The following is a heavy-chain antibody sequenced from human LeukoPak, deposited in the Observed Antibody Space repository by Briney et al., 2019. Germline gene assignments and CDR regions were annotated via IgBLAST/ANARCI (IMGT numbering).Heavy chain of an antibody. CDR1: GGSISSYY. CDR3: ARELRATGIAAHFDI. D-gene: IGHD6-13*01. J-gene: IGHJ3*02. V-gene: IGHV4-4*07. CDR2: MQTTGRD. Sequence: SETLSLTCTVSGGSISSYYWSWIRQPAGKGLEWIGRMQTTGRDNYNPSLKSRVTMSVDTSKNQFSLKLRSVTAADTAMYYCARELRATGIAAHFDIWGQGTKVTVSS.